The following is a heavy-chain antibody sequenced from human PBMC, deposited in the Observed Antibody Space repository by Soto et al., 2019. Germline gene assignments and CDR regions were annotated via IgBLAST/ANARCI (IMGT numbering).Heavy chain of an antibody. CDR2: IIPIFGTA. Sequence: GASVKVSCKASGGTFSSYAISWVRQAPGQGLEWMGGIIPIFGTANYAQKFQGRVTITADKSTSTAYMELSSLRSEDTAVYYCARFGDYYDSSGNFDYWGQGTIVTVSS. CDR3: ARFGDYYDSSGNFDY. J-gene: IGHJ4*02. D-gene: IGHD3-22*01. CDR1: GGTFSSYA. V-gene: IGHV1-69*06.